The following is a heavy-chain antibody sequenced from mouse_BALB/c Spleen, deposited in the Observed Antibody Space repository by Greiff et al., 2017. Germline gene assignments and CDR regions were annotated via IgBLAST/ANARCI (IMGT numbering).Heavy chain of an antibody. Sequence: VKLVESGPGLVAPSQSLSITCTVSGFSLTSYGVHWVRQPPGKGLEWLGVIWAGGSTNYNSALMSRLSISKDNSKSQVFLKMNSLQTDDTAMYYCAREARAHFAYWGQGTLVTVSA. CDR1: GFSLTSYG. CDR3: AREARAHFAY. V-gene: IGHV2-9*02. D-gene: IGHD3-1*01. J-gene: IGHJ3*01. CDR2: IWAGGST.